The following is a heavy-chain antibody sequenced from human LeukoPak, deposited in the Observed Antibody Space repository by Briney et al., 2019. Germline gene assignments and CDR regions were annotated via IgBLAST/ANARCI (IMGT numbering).Heavy chain of an antibody. D-gene: IGHD5-18*01. CDR1: GFTVSSNY. J-gene: IGHJ4*02. Sequence: PGGSLRLSCAASGFTVSSNYMSWVRQAPGKGLEWVSVIYSGGSTYYADSVKGRFTISRDNSKNTLYLQMNSLRAEDTAVYYCARLQGFGYSYGYLDYWGQGTLVTVSS. V-gene: IGHV3-53*01. CDR2: IYSGGST. CDR3: ARLQGFGYSYGYLDY.